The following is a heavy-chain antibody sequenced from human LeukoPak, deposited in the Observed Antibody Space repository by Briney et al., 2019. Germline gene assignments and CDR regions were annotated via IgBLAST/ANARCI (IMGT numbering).Heavy chain of an antibody. V-gene: IGHV4-34*01. CDR3: ARDYRLRYFDWLSQNSNWFDP. D-gene: IGHD3-9*01. CDR1: GGSFSGYY. Sequence: SETLSLTCAVYGGSFSGYYWSWIRQPPGKGLEWIGEINHSGSTNYNPSLKSRVTISVDTSKNQFSLKLSSVTAADTAVYYCARDYRLRYFDWLSQNSNWFDPWGQGTLVTVSS. CDR2: INHSGST. J-gene: IGHJ5*02.